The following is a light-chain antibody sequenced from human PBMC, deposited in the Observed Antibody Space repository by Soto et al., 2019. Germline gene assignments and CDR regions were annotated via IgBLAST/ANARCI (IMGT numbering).Light chain of an antibody. CDR3: QQYGSSLWT. CDR2: GAS. J-gene: IGKJ1*01. Sequence: EIVMTQSPATLSVSQGGRATLSCRASQSISDTLAWYQQKPGQALRLLIYGASKRATGFPARFSGSGSGTDFTLTISSLQSEDFAVYYCQQYGSSLWTVGQGTKVDTK. CDR1: QSISDT. V-gene: IGKV3-15*01.